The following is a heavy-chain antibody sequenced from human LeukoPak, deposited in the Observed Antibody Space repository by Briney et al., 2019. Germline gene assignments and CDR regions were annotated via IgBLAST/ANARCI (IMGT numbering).Heavy chain of an antibody. CDR3: AKDGPSPIVGASSDN. Sequence: ASVKVSCKASGYNFKGYYMNWVRQPPGQGLEWMGWINPNSGVTKYAERFQGRVTMTKETSINTVYMEMSSLGFDDTAVYYCAKDGPSPIVGASSDNWGEGTVVTVSS. D-gene: IGHD1-26*01. J-gene: IGHJ4*02. CDR1: GYNFKGYY. CDR2: INPNSGVT. V-gene: IGHV1-2*02.